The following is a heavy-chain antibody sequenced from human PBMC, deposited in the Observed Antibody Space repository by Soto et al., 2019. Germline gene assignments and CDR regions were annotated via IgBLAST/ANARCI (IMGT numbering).Heavy chain of an antibody. CDR3: ARGSRIAAAGPQDYFDY. CDR2: IWYDGSNK. CDR1: GFTFSSYG. V-gene: IGHV3-33*01. D-gene: IGHD6-13*01. Sequence: QVQLVESGGGVVQPGRSLRLSCAASGFTFSSYGMHWVRQAPDKGLEWVAVIWYDGSNKYYADSVKGRFTISRDNSKNTLYLQMNSLRAEDTAVYYCARGSRIAAAGPQDYFDYWGQGTLVTVSS. J-gene: IGHJ4*02.